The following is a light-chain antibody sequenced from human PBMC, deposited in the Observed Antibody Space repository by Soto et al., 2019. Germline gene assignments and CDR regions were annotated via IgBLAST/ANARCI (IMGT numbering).Light chain of an antibody. V-gene: IGLV2-14*03. CDR1: RTDVGGYNF. J-gene: IGLJ3*02. CDR3: TSYTFSNTWV. Sequence: QSALTQPASVSGSPGQSITISCTGTRTDVGGYNFVSWYQQHPGKAPKLMIYEVSYRPSGVSNRFSGSKSGNTASLTISGLQAEDEADYYCTSYTFSNTWVFGGGTKLTVL. CDR2: EVS.